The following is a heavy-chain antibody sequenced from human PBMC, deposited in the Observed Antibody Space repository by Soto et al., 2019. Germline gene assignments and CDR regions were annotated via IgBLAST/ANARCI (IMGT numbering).Heavy chain of an antibody. CDR3: ASSGYRGIGAFDI. CDR1: GGSISSGGYS. CDR2: IYHGST. D-gene: IGHD3-22*01. J-gene: IGHJ3*02. Sequence: SETLSLTCAVSGGSISSGGYSWSWIRQPPGKGLEWIGYIYHGSTYYNPSLKSRVTISIDRSKNQFSLKLSSVTAADTAVYYCASSGYRGIGAFDIWGQGTMVTVS. V-gene: IGHV4-30-2*01.